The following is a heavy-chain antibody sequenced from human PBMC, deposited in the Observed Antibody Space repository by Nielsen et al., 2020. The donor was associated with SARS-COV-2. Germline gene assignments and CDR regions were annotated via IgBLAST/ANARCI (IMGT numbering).Heavy chain of an antibody. CDR3: AKDRYDSSGYYPGY. CDR1: GFTFSSYW. CDR2: IKQDGSEK. V-gene: IGHV3-7*01. Sequence: GESLKISCAASGFTFSSYWMSWVRQAPGKGLEWVANIKQDGSEKYYVDSVKGRFTISRDNAKNSLYLQMNSLRAEDTAVYYCAKDRYDSSGYYPGYWGQGTLVTVSS. J-gene: IGHJ4*02. D-gene: IGHD3-22*01.